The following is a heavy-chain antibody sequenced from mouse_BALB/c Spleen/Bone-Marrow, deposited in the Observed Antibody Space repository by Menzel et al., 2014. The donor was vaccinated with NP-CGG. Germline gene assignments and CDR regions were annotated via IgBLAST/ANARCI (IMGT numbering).Heavy chain of an antibody. CDR2: ILPGSGST. J-gene: IGHJ2*01. D-gene: IGHD1-1*01. Sequence: QVQLQQSGAELMKPGASVKISCKATGYTFSSYWIEWVKQRPGHGLEWIGEILPGSGSTNYNEKFKGKATFTADTSSNTAYMQLSSLTSEDSAVYYCAREDYYGSSCGDYWGQGTTLTVPS. CDR3: AREDYYGSSCGDY. V-gene: IGHV1-9*01. CDR1: GYTFSSYW.